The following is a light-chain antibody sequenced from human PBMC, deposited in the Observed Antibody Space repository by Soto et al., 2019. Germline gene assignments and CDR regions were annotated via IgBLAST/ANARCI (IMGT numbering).Light chain of an antibody. CDR2: EVS. Sequence: QSALTQPASVSGSPGQSITISCTGTSSDVGGYNYVSWYQQHPGKAPKLMIYEVSNRPSGVSNRFSGSTSGNTASLTISGLQAEDEADDYCSSSTSGSTWVFGEGTKLTVL. CDR1: SSDVGGYNY. J-gene: IGLJ3*02. V-gene: IGLV2-14*01. CDR3: SSSTSGSTWV.